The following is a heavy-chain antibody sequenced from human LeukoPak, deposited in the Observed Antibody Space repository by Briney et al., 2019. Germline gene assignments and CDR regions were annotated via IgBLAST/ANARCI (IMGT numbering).Heavy chain of an antibody. J-gene: IGHJ4*02. Sequence: PGGSLRLSCAASGFTFTSYAMSWVRQAPGKGLEWVSLISGTGVSTYYADSMKGRFTISRDNSKNTLYLQMNSLRAEDTAVYYCAKDAPAFDYWGQGTLVTVSS. CDR3: AKDAPAFDY. CDR2: ISGTGVST. CDR1: GFTFTSYA. V-gene: IGHV3-23*01.